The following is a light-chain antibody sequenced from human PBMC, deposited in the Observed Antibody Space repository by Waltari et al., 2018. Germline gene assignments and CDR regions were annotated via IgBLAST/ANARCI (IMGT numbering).Light chain of an antibody. J-gene: IGKJ1*01. CDR2: EAS. V-gene: IGKV3-20*01. CDR1: QNIGRY. CDR3: QNHERLPAT. Sequence: ELVLTQPPGTLSLSPGERATLSCRASQNIGRYLVWYQQKHGQAPRLLIYEASRRATGIPDRFSGSGSGTDFSLTISRLEPEDFAVYYCQNHERLPATFGQGTKVEIK.